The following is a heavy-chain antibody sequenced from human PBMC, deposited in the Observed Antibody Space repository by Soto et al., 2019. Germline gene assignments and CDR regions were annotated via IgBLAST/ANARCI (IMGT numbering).Heavy chain of an antibody. V-gene: IGHV1-46*01. J-gene: IGHJ4*02. CDR1: GYTFTSYY. CDR2: INPSGGST. CDR3: ARDVRDYDSSGYYYGY. Sequence: GASVKVSCKASGYTFTSYYMHWVRQAPGQGLEWLGIINPSGGSTGYAQKFQGRVTMTRDTSTSTVYMELSSLRSEDTAVYYCARDVRDYDSSGYYYGYWGQGTLVTVSS. D-gene: IGHD3-22*01.